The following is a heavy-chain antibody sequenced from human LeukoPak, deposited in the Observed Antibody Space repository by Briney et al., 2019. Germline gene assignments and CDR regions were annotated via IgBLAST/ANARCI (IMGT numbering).Heavy chain of an antibody. V-gene: IGHV3-23*01. D-gene: IGHD3-22*01. CDR2: IRTSGDST. J-gene: IGHJ4*02. CDR1: GFTFSSYD. CDR3: AKGFFDSRGYSEHFNF. Sequence: GGSLRLSCAASGFTFSSYDMSWVRQAPGKGLEWVSAIRTSGDSTYYAGSVKGRFTISRDNSKNTLYLQLNSLRAEDTAVYYCAKGFFDSRGYSEHFNFWGQGTLVTVSS.